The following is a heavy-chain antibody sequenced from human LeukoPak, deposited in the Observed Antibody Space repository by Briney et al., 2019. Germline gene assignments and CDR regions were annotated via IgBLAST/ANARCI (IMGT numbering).Heavy chain of an antibody. CDR1: GFTFSNYA. V-gene: IGHV3-23*01. CDR3: ARGDCSSTRCLSTRKNWCDP. Sequence: PGGSLRLSCAASGFTFSNYAMSWVRQAPGKGLEWVSAISGSGGTTYYADSVKGRFTISRDNSMNTLYLQMNSLRAEDTAVFYCARGDCSSTRCLSTRKNWCDPWGQGTLVSVSS. D-gene: IGHD2-2*01. J-gene: IGHJ5*02. CDR2: ISGSGGTT.